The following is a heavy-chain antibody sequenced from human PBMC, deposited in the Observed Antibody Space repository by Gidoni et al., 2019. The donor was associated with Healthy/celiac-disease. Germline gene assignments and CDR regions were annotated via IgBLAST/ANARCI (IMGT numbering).Heavy chain of an antibody. J-gene: IGHJ4*02. V-gene: IGHV4-34*01. CDR2: INNSGST. Sequence: QVQLQQWGAGLLKPSETLSLTCAVYGGSFSGYYWSWIRQPPGKGLEWLGEINNSGSTNYNPSLKSRVTISGDTSKNQFSLKLSSVTAADTAVYYCARTAPNYYGSASPRRYFDYWGQGTLVTVSS. D-gene: IGHD3-10*01. CDR3: ARTAPNYYGSASPRRYFDY. CDR1: GGSFSGYY.